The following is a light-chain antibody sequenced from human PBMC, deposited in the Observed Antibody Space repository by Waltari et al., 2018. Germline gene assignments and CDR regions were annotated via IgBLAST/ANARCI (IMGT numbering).Light chain of an antibody. V-gene: IGKV4-1*01. CDR1: QSVLYSHHNKTY. CDR3: QQYFGGPT. CDR2: WAS. Sequence: DIVMTQSPDSLAVSLGERATINCKSSQSVLYSHHNKTYLGWYQQKPGQPPKLIIYWASIRGSGVPDRFSGSGSGTDFTLTISSLQAEDVAVYYCQQYFGGPTFGQGTKVEIK. J-gene: IGKJ1*01.